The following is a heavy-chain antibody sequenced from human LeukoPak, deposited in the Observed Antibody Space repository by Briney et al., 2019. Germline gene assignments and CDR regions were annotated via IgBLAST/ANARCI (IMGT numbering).Heavy chain of an antibody. V-gene: IGHV3-13*04. CDR2: IGVAGDT. CDR1: GFAFSTYD. Sequence: GGSLRLSCAASGFAFSTYDMHWVRQATGKGLEWVSAIGVAGDTYYPGSVKGRFTISRENVKNSLYLQMNSLRAGDTAVYYCARGFVHAFDIWGQGTMVTVSS. D-gene: IGHD6-6*01. CDR3: ARGFVHAFDI. J-gene: IGHJ3*02.